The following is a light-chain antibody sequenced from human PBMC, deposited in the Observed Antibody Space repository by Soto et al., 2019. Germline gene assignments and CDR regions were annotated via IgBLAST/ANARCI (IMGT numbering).Light chain of an antibody. J-gene: IGKJ3*01. CDR3: QQYGASPLT. CDR1: QSVYINS. CDR2: GAA. Sequence: EIVLTQSPGTLSLSPGERATLSCRASQSVYINSLAWYQQKPGQPPRLLIYGAATRASDVPDRFSGSGSGADFALTITRLEPEDVAVYYCQQYGASPLTFGPGTRVD. V-gene: IGKV3-20*01.